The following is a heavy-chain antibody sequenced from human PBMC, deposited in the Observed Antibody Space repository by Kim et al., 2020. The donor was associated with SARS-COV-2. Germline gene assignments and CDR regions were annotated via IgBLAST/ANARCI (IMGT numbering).Heavy chain of an antibody. V-gene: IGHV3-33*05. J-gene: IGHJ6*02. Sequence: GGSLRLSCAASGFTFSSYGMHWVRQAPGKGLEWVAVISYDGSNKYYADSVKGRFTISRDNSKNTLYLQMNSLRAEDTAVYYCARENSSSWYNYYCGMDVWGQGTTVPVSS. CDR1: GFTFSSYG. D-gene: IGHD6-13*01. CDR3: ARENSSSWYNYYCGMDV. CDR2: ISYDGSNK.